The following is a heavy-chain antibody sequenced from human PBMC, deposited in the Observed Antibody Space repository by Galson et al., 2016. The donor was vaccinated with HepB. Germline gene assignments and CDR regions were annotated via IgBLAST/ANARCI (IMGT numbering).Heavy chain of an antibody. CDR1: GGSINSNNW. CDR2: IFQSGGT. CDR3: ARRGVSYSGSGELARAVSPPFDY. D-gene: IGHD3-10*01. V-gene: IGHV4-4*02. J-gene: IGHJ4*02. Sequence: SETLSLTCAVSGGSINSNNWWTWVRQPPGKGLEWIGEIFQSGGTNYIPSLKSRLTISLDKSKNQFSLKLNSVTAADTAVYYCARRGVSYSGSGELARAVSPPFDYWGPGTLVTVSS.